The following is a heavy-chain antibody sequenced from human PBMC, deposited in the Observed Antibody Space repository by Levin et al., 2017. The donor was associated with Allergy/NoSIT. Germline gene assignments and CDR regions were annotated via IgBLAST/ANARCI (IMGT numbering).Heavy chain of an antibody. CDR3: TRANEYDFWSGYSSVLSRPFDY. D-gene: IGHD3-3*01. J-gene: IGHJ4*02. CDR1: GFTFGDYA. V-gene: IGHV3-49*03. CDR2: IRSKAYGGTT. Sequence: PGGSLRLSCTASGFTFGDYAMSWFRQAPGKGLEWVGFIRSKAYGGTTEYAASVKGRFTISRDDSKSIAYLQMNSLKTEDTAVYYCTRANEYDFWSGYSSVLSRPFDYWGQGTLVTVSS.